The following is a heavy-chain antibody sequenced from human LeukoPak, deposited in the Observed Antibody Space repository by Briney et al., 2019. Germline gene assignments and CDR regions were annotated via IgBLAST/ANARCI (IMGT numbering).Heavy chain of an antibody. V-gene: IGHV3-30-3*01. Sequence: PGGSLRLSCAASGFTFSSYAMHWVRQAPGKGLEWVAVISYDGSNKYYADSVKGRFTISRDNSKNTLYLQMNSLRAEDTAVYYCAREGPTHWYFDLWGRGTLVTVSS. CDR3: AREGPTHWYFDL. J-gene: IGHJ2*01. CDR1: GFTFSSYA. CDR2: ISYDGSNK.